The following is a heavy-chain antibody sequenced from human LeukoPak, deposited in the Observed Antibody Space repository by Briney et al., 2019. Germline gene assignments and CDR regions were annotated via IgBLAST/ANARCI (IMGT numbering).Heavy chain of an antibody. Sequence: PGRSLRLSCAASGFTFSDHGMHWVRQAPGKGLEWVAIIWYNGSKKYYAESVKGRFTISRDNSKNTLYLQMNSLRAEDTAVYYCARAGEGLLAYSFDLWGQGTMVTVSS. CDR1: GFTFSDHG. V-gene: IGHV3-33*01. CDR3: ARAGEGLLAYSFDL. J-gene: IGHJ3*01. CDR2: IWYNGSKK. D-gene: IGHD1-26*01.